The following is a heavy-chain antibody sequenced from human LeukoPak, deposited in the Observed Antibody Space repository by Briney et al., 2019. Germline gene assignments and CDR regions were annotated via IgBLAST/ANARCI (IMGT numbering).Heavy chain of an antibody. V-gene: IGHV3-48*03. Sequence: GGSLRLSCAASGFTFSSYEMNWVRQAPGKGLEWVSYISDSGSTIYYADSVKGRFTISRDNSKNTLYLQMNSLRAEDTAIYYCAKKYYYDSSGSSFDYWGQGTLVTVSS. J-gene: IGHJ4*02. CDR3: AKKYYYDSSGSSFDY. D-gene: IGHD3-22*01. CDR1: GFTFSSYE. CDR2: ISDSGSTI.